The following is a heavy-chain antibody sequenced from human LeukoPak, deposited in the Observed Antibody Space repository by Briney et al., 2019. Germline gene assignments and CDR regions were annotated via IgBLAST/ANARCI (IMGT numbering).Heavy chain of an antibody. J-gene: IGHJ4*02. V-gene: IGHV1-46*01. Sequence: ASVKVSCKASGYTFTSYGISWVRQAPGQGLEWMGIINPSGGSTSYAQKFQGRVTMTRDTSTNTVYMELSSLRSEDTAVYYCARDLRWDDDYWGQGTLVTVSS. CDR2: INPSGGST. D-gene: IGHD1-1*01. CDR1: GYTFTSYG. CDR3: ARDLRWDDDY.